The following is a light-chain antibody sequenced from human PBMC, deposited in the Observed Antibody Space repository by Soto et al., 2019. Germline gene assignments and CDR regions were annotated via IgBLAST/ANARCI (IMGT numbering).Light chain of an antibody. CDR1: SSDVGSYNL. J-gene: IGLJ2*01. Sequence: QSVLTQPASVSGSPGQSITISCTGTSSDVGSYNLVSWYQQHPGKAPKLMIYEGSKRPSGVSNRFSGSKSGNTASLTISGRQAEDEADYYCCSYAGSSTSFGGGTKLTVL. CDR2: EGS. CDR3: CSYAGSSTS. V-gene: IGLV2-23*01.